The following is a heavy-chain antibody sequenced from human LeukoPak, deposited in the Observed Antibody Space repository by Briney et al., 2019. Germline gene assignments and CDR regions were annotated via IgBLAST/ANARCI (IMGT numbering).Heavy chain of an antibody. V-gene: IGHV3-73*01. Sequence: GGSLRLSCAASGFTFSGSAMHWVRQASGEGLEWVGRIRSKANSYATAYAASVKGRFTISRDDSKNTAYLQMNSLRAEDTAVYYCAKDRGETTVTTGTFDYWGQGTLVTVSS. CDR1: GFTFSGSA. D-gene: IGHD4-17*01. CDR3: AKDRGETTVTTGTFDY. CDR2: IRSKANSYAT. J-gene: IGHJ4*02.